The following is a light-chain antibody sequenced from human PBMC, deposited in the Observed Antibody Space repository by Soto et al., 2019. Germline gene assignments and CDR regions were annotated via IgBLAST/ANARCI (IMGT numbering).Light chain of an antibody. CDR2: GAS. V-gene: IGKV3-15*01. Sequence: EIVMTQSPATLSVSPGERATLSCRASQSVSSHLAWYQQKPGQAPRLLLYGASTTATGIPARFSGSGSGSDFKLTTSSLQAKDFAVYYCQQYNNWAPLTVGGGTQVEIK. CDR1: QSVSSH. CDR3: QQYNNWAPLT. J-gene: IGKJ4*01.